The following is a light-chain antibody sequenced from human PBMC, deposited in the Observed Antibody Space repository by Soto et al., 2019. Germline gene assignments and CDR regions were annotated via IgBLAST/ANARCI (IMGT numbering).Light chain of an antibody. Sequence: DIQMAQSPSSLSASVGGRVTITCHASQDISNYLNWYQQKPGKAPKLLIYDASNLETGVPSRFSGSGSGTDFTLTISSLQPEDVATYYCQKYNSAPSITFGQGTRLEIK. CDR2: DAS. V-gene: IGKV1-27*01. CDR1: QDISNY. J-gene: IGKJ5*01. CDR3: QKYNSAPSIT.